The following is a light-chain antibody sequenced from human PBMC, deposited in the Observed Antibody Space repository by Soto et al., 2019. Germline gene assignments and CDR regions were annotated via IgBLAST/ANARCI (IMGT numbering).Light chain of an antibody. J-gene: IGKJ1*01. CDR1: QSVRSTY. CDR2: GAS. CDR3: QQYGGSPWT. V-gene: IGKV3-20*01. Sequence: EIMLTQSPGTLSLSPGERATLSCRASQSVRSTYLAWYQQKPGQAPRLLIYGASSRATGIPDRFSGSGSGTDFTLTISRLEPEDFAVYYCQQYGGSPWTFGQGTKVEI.